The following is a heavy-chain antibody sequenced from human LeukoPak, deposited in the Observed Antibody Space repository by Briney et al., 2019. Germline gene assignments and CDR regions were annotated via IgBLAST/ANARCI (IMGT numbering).Heavy chain of an antibody. V-gene: IGHV3-73*01. CDR3: TSRPAVEMATVGDY. CDR2: IRSKANSYAT. Sequence: GGSLRLSCAASGFNFSGSAMHWVRQASGKGLEWVGRIRSKANSYATAYAAPVSGRFTISRDDSKNTAYLQMNSLITEDTAVYYCTSRPAVEMATVGDYWGQGTLVTISS. D-gene: IGHD5-24*01. J-gene: IGHJ4*02. CDR1: GFNFSGSA.